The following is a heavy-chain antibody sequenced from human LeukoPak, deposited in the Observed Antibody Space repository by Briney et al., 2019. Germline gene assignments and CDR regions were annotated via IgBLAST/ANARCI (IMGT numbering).Heavy chain of an antibody. CDR3: ASNSGSYFDGSFDAFDI. J-gene: IGHJ3*02. D-gene: IGHD1-26*01. CDR1: GYTFTSYG. V-gene: IGHV1-18*01. CDR2: ISAYNGNT. Sequence: GASVKVSCKASGYTFTSYGISWVRQAPGQGLEWMGWISAYNGNTNYAQKLQGRVTMTTDTSTSTAYMELRSLRSDDTAVYYCASNSGSYFDGSFDAFDIWGQGTMVTVSS.